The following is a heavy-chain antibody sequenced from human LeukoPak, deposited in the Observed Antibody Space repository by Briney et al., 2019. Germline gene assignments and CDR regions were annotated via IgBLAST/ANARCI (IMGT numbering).Heavy chain of an antibody. J-gene: IGHJ4*02. Sequence: GGSLRLSCAASGFTFSSYWMSWVRQAPGKGLEWVANINQDGSEKYYVDSVKGRFTISRGNAKNSLYLQINSLRAEDTAMYYCASSMWFGMRKIDYWGQGTLVTVSS. V-gene: IGHV3-7*03. CDR3: ASSMWFGMRKIDY. CDR2: INQDGSEK. D-gene: IGHD3-10*01. CDR1: GFTFSSYW.